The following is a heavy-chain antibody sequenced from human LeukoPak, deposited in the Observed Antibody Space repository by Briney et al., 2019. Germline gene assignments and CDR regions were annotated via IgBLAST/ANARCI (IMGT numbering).Heavy chain of an antibody. CDR1: GFTFSSYW. CDR2: INRDGGEK. D-gene: IGHD1-26*01. V-gene: IGHV3-7*03. Sequence: GGSLRLSCAASGFTFSSYWMSWVRQAPGKGLEWVANINRDGGEKYYVDSVKGRFTISRDNAKNSLYLQMNSLRADDTAVYYCVKDSPPRYSGSPPAYWGQGTLVTVSS. CDR3: VKDSPPRYSGSPPAY. J-gene: IGHJ4*02.